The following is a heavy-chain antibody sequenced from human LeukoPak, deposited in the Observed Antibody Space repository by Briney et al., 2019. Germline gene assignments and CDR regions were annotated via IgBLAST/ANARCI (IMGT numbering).Heavy chain of an antibody. V-gene: IGHV3-21*01. D-gene: IGHD6-19*01. CDR3: ARVGRLAVAGDYYFDY. CDR1: GFTFSSYT. J-gene: IGHJ4*02. CDR2: ISSSRSSI. Sequence: PGGSLRLSCAASGFTFSSYTMNWVRQAPGKGLEWVSSISSSRSSIYYADSMKGRFTISRDNAKNSLYLQMNSLRAEDTAVYYCARVGRLAVAGDYYFDYWGQGTLVTVSS.